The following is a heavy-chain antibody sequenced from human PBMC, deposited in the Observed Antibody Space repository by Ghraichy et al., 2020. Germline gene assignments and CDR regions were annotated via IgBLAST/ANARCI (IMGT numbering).Heavy chain of an antibody. D-gene: IGHD3-3*01. CDR1: GGSFSGYY. J-gene: IGHJ3*02. CDR2: INHSGST. CDR3: ARGEYDFWSGYLDAFDI. V-gene: IGHV4-34*01. Sequence: SETLSLTCAVYGGSFSGYYWSWLRQPTGKGLEWIGEINHSGSTNYNPSLKSRVTISVDTSKNQFSLKLSSVTAADTAVYYCARGEYDFWSGYLDAFDIWGQGTMVTVSS.